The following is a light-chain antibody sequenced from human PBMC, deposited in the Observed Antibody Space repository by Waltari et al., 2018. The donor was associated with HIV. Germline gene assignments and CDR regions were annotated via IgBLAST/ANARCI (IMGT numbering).Light chain of an antibody. CDR2: EVR. V-gene: IGLV2-14*03. Sequence: QSVLTQPAAVSGSPGQSIAVSCTGTSSDVGGYDYVSWYQQHPDKAPKRLIYEVRSRPSGVSDRFSGSKSGNTASLTISGLQPEDEADYYCSSFTDNRAVIFGGGTKLTVL. CDR3: SSFTDNRAVI. CDR1: SSDVGGYDY. J-gene: IGLJ2*01.